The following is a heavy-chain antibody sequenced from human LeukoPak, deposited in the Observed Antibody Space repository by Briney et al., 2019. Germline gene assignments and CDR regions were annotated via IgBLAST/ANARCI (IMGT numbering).Heavy chain of an antibody. CDR3: TKVGVYYYDA. J-gene: IGHJ4*02. Sequence: GGSLRLSSTASGLTFSNAWMTWVRQIPGKGLEWVGRIRSMSAGGTVDYAAPVQGRFTISRDDSKNTVYLHMNSLRTEDTAIYYCTKVGVYYYDAWGQGTPVTVSS. V-gene: IGHV3-15*01. CDR1: GLTFSNAW. D-gene: IGHD2-8*01. CDR2: IRSMSAGGTV.